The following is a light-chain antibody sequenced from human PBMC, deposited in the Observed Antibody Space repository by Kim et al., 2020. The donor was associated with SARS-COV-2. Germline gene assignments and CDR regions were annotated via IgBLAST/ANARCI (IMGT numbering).Light chain of an antibody. CDR1: QSVSSSY. CDR2: GAS. CDR3: QQYGSSPPLT. Sequence: PGERATLSCRASQSVSSSYLAWYQQKPGQPPRLLIYGASSRATGIPDRFSGSGSGTDFSLTIRRVEPEDFAVYYCQQYGSSPPLTFGGGTKVDIK. V-gene: IGKV3-20*01. J-gene: IGKJ4*01.